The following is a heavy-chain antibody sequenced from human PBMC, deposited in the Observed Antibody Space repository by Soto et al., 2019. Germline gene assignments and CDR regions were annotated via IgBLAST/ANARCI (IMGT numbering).Heavy chain of an antibody. CDR1: GGTVSSYA. CDR2: FIPIFVSA. V-gene: IGHV1-69*01. D-gene: IGHD3-10*01. CDR3: ARDVSSDTTGFRGYDL. Sequence: QLHLVQSGAEVKKAGSSVKVSCKASGGTVSSYAITWVRQAPGKGLEWMGVFIPIFVSAHYAPKFQGRITITADESTSTVYMELSGLTSEDTAIYYCARDVSSDTTGFRGYDLWGQGTQFNVAS. J-gene: IGHJ4*02.